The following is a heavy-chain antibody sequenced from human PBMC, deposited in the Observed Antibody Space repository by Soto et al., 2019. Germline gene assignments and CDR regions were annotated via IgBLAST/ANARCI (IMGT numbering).Heavy chain of an antibody. CDR3: ARGSSGYYPNSYWYFDL. D-gene: IGHD3-22*01. Sequence: SETLSLTCTVSGGSISSGGYYWSWIRQHPGKGLEWIGYIYYSGSTYYNPSLKSRVTISVDTSKNQFSLKLSSVTAADTAVYYCARGSSGYYPNSYWYFDLWGRGTLVTVSS. V-gene: IGHV4-31*03. CDR2: IYYSGST. CDR1: GGSISSGGYY. J-gene: IGHJ2*01.